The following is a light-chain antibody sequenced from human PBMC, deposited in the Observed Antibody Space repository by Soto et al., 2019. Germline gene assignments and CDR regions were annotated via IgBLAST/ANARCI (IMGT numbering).Light chain of an antibody. CDR1: SSNIGSNA. Sequence: QSVLTQPPSASGTPGQRVTISCSGSSSNIGSNAVNWYQHLPGTAPKLLIFTDSQRPSGVPDRFSGSRSGTSASLAISGLQSEDEADYYCASWDGSLIGHVFGTGTKLT. CDR3: ASWDGSLIGHV. CDR2: TDS. J-gene: IGLJ1*01. V-gene: IGLV1-44*01.